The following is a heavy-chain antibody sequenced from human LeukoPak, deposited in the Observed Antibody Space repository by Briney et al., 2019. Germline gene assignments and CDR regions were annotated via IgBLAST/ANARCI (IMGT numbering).Heavy chain of an antibody. D-gene: IGHD2-2*01. CDR2: INHSGST. CDR1: GASISSYY. Sequence: PSETLSLACTVSGASISSYYWSWIRQPPGKGLEWIGEINHSGSTNYNPSLKSRVTISVDTSKNQFSLKLSSVTAADTAVYYCARVTKSGYCSSTSCYARGYFDYWGQGTLVTVSS. J-gene: IGHJ4*02. CDR3: ARVTKSGYCSSTSCYARGYFDY. V-gene: IGHV4-34*01.